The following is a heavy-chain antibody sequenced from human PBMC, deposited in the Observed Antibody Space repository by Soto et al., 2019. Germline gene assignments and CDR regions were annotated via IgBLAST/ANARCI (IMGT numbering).Heavy chain of an antibody. Sequence: GGSLRLSCAASGFTFSSYSMNWVRQAPGKGLEWVSSISSSSSYIYYADSVKGRFTISRDNAKNSLYLQMNSLRAEDTAVYYCARDGGYCSGGSCYSVHWGQGTLVTVSS. CDR3: ARDGGYCSGGSCYSVH. CDR2: ISSSSSYI. V-gene: IGHV3-21*01. J-gene: IGHJ4*02. D-gene: IGHD2-15*01. CDR1: GFTFSSYS.